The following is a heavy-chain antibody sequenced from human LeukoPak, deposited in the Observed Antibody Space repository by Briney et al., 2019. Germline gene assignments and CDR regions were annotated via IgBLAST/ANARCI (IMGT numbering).Heavy chain of an antibody. CDR1: GGTFSSYA. CDR3: ARDQYYDYVWGSYAKPAWFDP. D-gene: IGHD3-16*01. Sequence: SVKVSCKASGGTFSSYAISWVRQAPGQGLEWMGGIIHIVGTANYAQKFQGRVTITADESTSTAYMELSSLRSEDTAVYYCARDQYYDYVWGSYAKPAWFDPWGQGTLVTVSS. J-gene: IGHJ5*02. CDR2: IIHIVGTA. V-gene: IGHV1-69*13.